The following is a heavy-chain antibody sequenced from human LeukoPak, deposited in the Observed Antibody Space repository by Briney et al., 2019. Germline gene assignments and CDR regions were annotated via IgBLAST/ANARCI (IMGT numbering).Heavy chain of an antibody. CDR2: ISYDGSNK. Sequence: GGSLRLSCAASGFTFSSYGMHWVRQAPGKGLEWVAVISYDGSNKYYADSVKGRFTISRDNSKNTLYLQMNSLRAEDTAVYYCAKTTVTSEEYFYYYMDVWGKGTTVTVSS. CDR3: AKTTVTSEEYFYYYMDV. V-gene: IGHV3-30*18. CDR1: GFTFSSYG. D-gene: IGHD4-17*01. J-gene: IGHJ6*03.